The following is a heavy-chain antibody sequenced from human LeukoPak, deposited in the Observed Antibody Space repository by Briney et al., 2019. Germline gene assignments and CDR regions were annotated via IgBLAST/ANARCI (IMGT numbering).Heavy chain of an antibody. D-gene: IGHD6-6*01. CDR1: GFTFSSYS. J-gene: IGHJ4*02. V-gene: IGHV3-21*01. CDR2: ISSSSSYI. Sequence: PGGSLRLSCAASGFTFSSYSMNWVRQAPGKGLEWASSISSSSSYIYYADSVKGRFTISRDNAKNSLYLQMNSLRAEDTAVYYCASSSGLTEFFDYWGQGTLVTVSS. CDR3: ASSSGLTEFFDY.